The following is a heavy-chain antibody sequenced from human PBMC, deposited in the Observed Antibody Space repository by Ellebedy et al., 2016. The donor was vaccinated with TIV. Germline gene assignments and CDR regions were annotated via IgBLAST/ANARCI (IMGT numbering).Heavy chain of an antibody. CDR3: ARAGGLLWFGEAAHNWFDP. Sequence: MPSETLSLTCTVSGGSISSYYWSWIRQPPGKGLEWIGYIYYSGSTNYNPSLKSRVTISVDTAKNQFSLKLSSVTAADTAVYYCARAGGLLWFGEAAHNWFDPWGQGTLVTVSS. CDR1: GGSISSYY. D-gene: IGHD3-10*01. CDR2: IYYSGST. J-gene: IGHJ5*02. V-gene: IGHV4-59*01.